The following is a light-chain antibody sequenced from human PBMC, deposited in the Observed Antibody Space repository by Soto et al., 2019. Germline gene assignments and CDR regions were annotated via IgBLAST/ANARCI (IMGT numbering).Light chain of an antibody. Sequence: EIVMTQSPASLSVSPGERATLSCRASQSVSSNLAWYQQKPGQAPRLLIYGASTRATGIPARFSGSGSGTEYTLTISSLQSEDFAVYYCQQYNNRPPRTFGQGTQLEIK. J-gene: IGKJ5*01. CDR3: QQYNNRPPRT. CDR2: GAS. V-gene: IGKV3-15*01. CDR1: QSVSSN.